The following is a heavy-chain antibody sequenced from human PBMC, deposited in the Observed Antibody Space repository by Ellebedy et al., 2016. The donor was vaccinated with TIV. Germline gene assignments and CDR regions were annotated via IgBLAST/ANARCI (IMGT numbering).Heavy chain of an antibody. CDR2: IWYDGTTK. V-gene: IGHV3-33*03. CDR1: GFTFNTYG. J-gene: IGHJ4*02. CDR3: ATDYYGDYSLGY. Sequence: PGGSLRLSCAVSGFTFNTYGMHWVRQAPGKGLEWVAVIWYDGTTKYYADSVKGRFTISRDDAKNSLYLQMNSLRAEDTALYYCATDYYGDYSLGYWGQGTLVTVSS. D-gene: IGHD4-17*01.